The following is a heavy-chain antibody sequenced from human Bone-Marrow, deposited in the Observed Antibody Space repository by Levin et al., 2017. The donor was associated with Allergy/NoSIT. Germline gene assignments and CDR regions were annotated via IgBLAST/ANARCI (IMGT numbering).Heavy chain of an antibody. J-gene: IGHJ6*02. CDR2: IRGKAYGGTR. Sequence: GGSLRLSCTATGFTFGDYAMSWFRQAPGKGLEWVSFIRGKAYGGTREYAASVKDRFIISREDSKSIAYLQMNSLKIEDTGVYFCTRDVPGTLTTVQSPTSTHYDGMDVWGQGTTVIVSS. CDR3: TRDVPGTLTTVQSPTSTHYDGMDV. CDR1: GFTFGDYA. D-gene: IGHD4-17*01. V-gene: IGHV3-49*03.